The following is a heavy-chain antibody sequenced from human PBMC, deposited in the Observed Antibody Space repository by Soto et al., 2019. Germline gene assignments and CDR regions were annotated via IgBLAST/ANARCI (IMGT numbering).Heavy chain of an antibody. CDR3: AKSPTSGSYYIGAFDI. V-gene: IGHV3-23*04. CDR2: ISGSGGST. J-gene: IGHJ3*02. CDR1: GFTFSSYE. Sequence: EVQLVESGGGLVQPGGSLRLSCAASGFTFSSYEMNWVRQAPGKGLEWVSAISGSGGSTYYADSVKGRFTISRDNSKNTLYLQMNSLRAEDTAVYYCAKSPTSGSYYIGAFDIWGQGTMVTVSS. D-gene: IGHD1-26*01.